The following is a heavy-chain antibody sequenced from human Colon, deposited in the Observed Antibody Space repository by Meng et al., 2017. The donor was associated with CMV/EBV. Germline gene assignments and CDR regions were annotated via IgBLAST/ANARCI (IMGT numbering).Heavy chain of an antibody. Sequence: GGSLRLSCIASGFSFSNAWMSWVRQAPGKGLEWVGRIRSKTDGGTIDYAAHVKGRFTISRDDSENTLYLQMSSLETDDTGVDYCSTLSLGYWGQGTLVTVSS. CDR1: GFSFSNAW. CDR2: IRSKTDGGTI. J-gene: IGHJ4*02. D-gene: IGHD7-27*01. CDR3: STLSLGY. V-gene: IGHV3-15*01.